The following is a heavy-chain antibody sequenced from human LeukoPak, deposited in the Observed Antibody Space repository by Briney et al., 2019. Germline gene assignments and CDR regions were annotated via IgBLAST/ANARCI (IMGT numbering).Heavy chain of an antibody. D-gene: IGHD3-22*01. CDR2: ISSSCSTI. CDR1: GFTFSSYS. Sequence: GGSLRLSCAASGFTFSSYSMLWVRQAPGKGLEWVSYISSSCSTIYYADFVKGRFTISGDNAKNSLYLQMNTLSAEDTAVYYCARDRHKYNYDSGGYPPYGGQGTLVTVSA. CDR3: ARDRHKYNYDSGGYPPY. J-gene: IGHJ4*02. V-gene: IGHV3-48*01.